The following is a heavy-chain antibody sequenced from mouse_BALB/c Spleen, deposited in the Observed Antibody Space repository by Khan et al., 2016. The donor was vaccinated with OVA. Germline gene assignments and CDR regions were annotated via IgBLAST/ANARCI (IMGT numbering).Heavy chain of an antibody. D-gene: IGHD3-1*01. CDR3: AREGSSGPAWVAY. CDR2: IRYDGDS. CDR1: GYSIPSGYF. Sequence: EVQLQESGPGLVKPSQSLSLTCSVTGYSIPSGYFWNWIRQFPGNKLEWMGYIRYDGDSNYNPSLKNRISITRHTSKNHFFLTLNSLTPEDTATYYGAREGSSGPAWVAYWGQGTLVTVSA. V-gene: IGHV3-6*02. J-gene: IGHJ3*01.